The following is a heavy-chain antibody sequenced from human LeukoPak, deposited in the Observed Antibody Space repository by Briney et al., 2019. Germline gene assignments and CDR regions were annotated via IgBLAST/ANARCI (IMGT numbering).Heavy chain of an antibody. Sequence: ASVKVSCKASGGTFSSYAISWVRQAPGQGLEWMGWISAYNGNTNYAQKLQGRVTMTTDTSTSTAYMELRSLRSDDTAVYYCARNGSSGYYAYWGQGTLVTVSS. J-gene: IGHJ4*02. CDR1: GGTFSSYA. CDR3: ARNGSSGYYAY. CDR2: ISAYNGNT. D-gene: IGHD3-22*01. V-gene: IGHV1-18*01.